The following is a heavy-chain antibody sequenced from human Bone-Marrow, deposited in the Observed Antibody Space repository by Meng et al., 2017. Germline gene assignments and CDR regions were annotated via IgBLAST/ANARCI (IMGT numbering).Heavy chain of an antibody. CDR2: IYHSGST. CDR1: GYSISSGYY. D-gene: IGHD2-15*01. J-gene: IGHJ4*02. V-gene: IGHV4-38-2*02. CDR3: ARDGVVVAATTFDY. Sequence: GSLRLSCAVSGYSISSGYYWGWIRQPPGKWLEWIGSIYHSGSTYYNPSLKSRVTISVDTSKNQFSLKLSSVTAADTSVYYCARDGVVVAATTFDYWGQGTLVTVSS.